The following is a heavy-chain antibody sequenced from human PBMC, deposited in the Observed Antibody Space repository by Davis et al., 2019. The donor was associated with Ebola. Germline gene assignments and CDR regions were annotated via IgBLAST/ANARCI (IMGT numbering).Heavy chain of an antibody. D-gene: IGHD6-19*01. CDR2: IYYSGST. J-gene: IGHJ6*02. CDR1: GGSISSSSYY. CDR3: ARLGIAVAGTGDYYGMDV. Sequence: SETLSLTCTVSGGSISSSSYYWGWICQPPGKGLEWIGSIYYSGSTYYNPSLKSRVTISVDTSKNQFSLKLSSVTAADTAVYYCARLGIAVAGTGDYYGMDVWGQGTTVTVSS. V-gene: IGHV4-39*01.